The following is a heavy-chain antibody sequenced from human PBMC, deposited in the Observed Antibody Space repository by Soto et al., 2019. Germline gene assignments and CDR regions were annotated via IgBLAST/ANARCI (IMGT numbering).Heavy chain of an antibody. J-gene: IGHJ5*02. Sequence: GESLKISCKGSGYSFTSYWIGWVRQMPGKGLEWMGIIYPGDSDTRYSPSFQGQVTISADKSISTAYLQWSSLKASDTAMYYCARWVVPAAVKNWFDPWGQGTLVTVSS. V-gene: IGHV5-51*01. D-gene: IGHD2-2*01. CDR1: GYSFTSYW. CDR2: IYPGDSDT. CDR3: ARWVVPAAVKNWFDP.